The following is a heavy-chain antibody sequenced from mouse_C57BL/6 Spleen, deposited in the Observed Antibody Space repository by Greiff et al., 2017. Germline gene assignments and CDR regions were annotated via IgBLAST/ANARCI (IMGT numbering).Heavy chain of an antibody. Sequence: VQLQQSGAELVKPGASVKLSCKASGYTFTSYWMHWVKQRPGQGLEWIGMIHPNSGSTNYNEKFKSKATLTVDKSSSTAYMQLSSLTSEDSAVYYCASYYDDNSPYAMDYWGQGTSVTVSS. D-gene: IGHD1-1*01. CDR2: IHPNSGST. CDR3: ASYYDDNSPYAMDY. V-gene: IGHV1-64*01. CDR1: GYTFTSYW. J-gene: IGHJ4*01.